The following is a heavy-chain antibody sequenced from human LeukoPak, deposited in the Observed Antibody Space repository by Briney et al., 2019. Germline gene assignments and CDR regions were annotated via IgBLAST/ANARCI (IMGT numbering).Heavy chain of an antibody. CDR3: ASAPRDYYFGSGSMGSYFDY. CDR1: GFTFSSYA. D-gene: IGHD3-10*01. Sequence: GRSLRLSCAASGFTFSSYAMHWVRQAPGKGLEWVAVTSNDGSNKYYADSVKSRFTISRDNSKNTLYVQMNSLRAEDTAAYYCASAPRDYYFGSGSMGSYFDYWGQGTLVTVSS. V-gene: IGHV3-30-3*01. CDR2: TSNDGSNK. J-gene: IGHJ4*02.